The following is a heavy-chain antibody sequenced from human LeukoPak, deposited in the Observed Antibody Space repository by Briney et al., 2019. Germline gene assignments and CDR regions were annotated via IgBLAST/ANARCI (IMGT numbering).Heavy chain of an antibody. CDR2: IYYSGST. D-gene: IGHD3-3*01. CDR3: ARALYYDFWSGYNNWFDP. V-gene: IGHV4-61*01. CDR1: GGSISSSSYY. J-gene: IGHJ5*02. Sequence: PSETLSLTCTVSGGSISSSSYYWSWIRRPPGKGLEWIGYIYYSGSTNYNPSLKSRVTISVDTSKNQFSLKLSSVTAADTAVYYCARALYYDFWSGYNNWFDPWGQGTLVTVSS.